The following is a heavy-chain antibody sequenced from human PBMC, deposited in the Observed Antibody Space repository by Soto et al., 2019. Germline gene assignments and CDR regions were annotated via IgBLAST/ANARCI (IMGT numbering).Heavy chain of an antibody. Sequence: PGGSLRLSCAASGFTFSSYGMHWVRQAPGKGLEWVAVISYDGSNKYYADSVKGRFTISRDNSKNTLYLRMNSLRAEDTAVYYCAKDSSSSLPPGWFDPWGQGTLVTVSS. CDR3: AKDSSSSLPPGWFDP. CDR2: ISYDGSNK. V-gene: IGHV3-30*18. J-gene: IGHJ5*02. CDR1: GFTFSSYG. D-gene: IGHD6-13*01.